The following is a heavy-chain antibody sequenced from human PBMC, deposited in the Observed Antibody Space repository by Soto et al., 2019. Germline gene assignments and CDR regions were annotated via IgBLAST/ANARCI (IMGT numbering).Heavy chain of an antibody. CDR3: ASAQVVPHGFDL. D-gene: IGHD2-15*01. V-gene: IGHV4-34*01. CDR2: INHSGST. Sequence: QVQLQQWGAGLLKPSETLSLTCAVYGGSFSGYYWSWIRQPPGKGLEWIGEINHSGSTNYNPSLKSRVHISVDTSKNQFSLKLSSVTAADTAVYYCASAQVVPHGFDLWGRGTLVTVSS. CDR1: GGSFSGYY. J-gene: IGHJ2*01.